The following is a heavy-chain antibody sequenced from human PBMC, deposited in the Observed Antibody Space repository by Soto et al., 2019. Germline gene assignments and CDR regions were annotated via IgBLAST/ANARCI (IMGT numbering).Heavy chain of an antibody. CDR2: ISAYNGNT. D-gene: IGHD2-21*02. J-gene: IGHJ6*02. Sequence: QVQLVQSGAEVKKPGASVKVSCKASGYTFTSYGISWVRQAPGQGLEWMGWISAYNGNTNYAQKLQGRVTMTTDTSTSTAYMELRSLRSDDTAVYYCARAEGLEGDSHDYSYGMDVWGQGTTVTVSS. CDR1: GYTFTSYG. V-gene: IGHV1-18*01. CDR3: ARAEGLEGDSHDYSYGMDV.